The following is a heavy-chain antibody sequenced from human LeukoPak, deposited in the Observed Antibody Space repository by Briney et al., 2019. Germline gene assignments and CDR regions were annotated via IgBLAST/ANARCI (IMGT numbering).Heavy chain of an antibody. CDR1: GFTFNIYS. V-gene: IGHV3-21*01. J-gene: IGHJ4*02. Sequence: GGSLRLSCAASGFTFNIYSMNWVRQAPGKGLEWVSSISSSSSYIYYADSVKGRFTISRDNAKNSLYLQMNSLRAEDTAVYYCVSSSLPTYDYVWGSYRYGVRGVFDYWGQGTLVTVSS. D-gene: IGHD3-16*02. CDR2: ISSSSSYI. CDR3: VSSSLPTYDYVWGSYRYGVRGVFDY.